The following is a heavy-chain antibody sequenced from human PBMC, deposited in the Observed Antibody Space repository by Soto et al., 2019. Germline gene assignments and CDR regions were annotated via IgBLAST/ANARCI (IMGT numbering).Heavy chain of an antibody. CDR1: GFTFSSYA. J-gene: IGHJ5*02. CDR2: ISGGGSST. V-gene: IGHV3-23*01. Sequence: SGGSLRLSCAASGFTFSSYAMSWVRQAPGMGLEWVSTISGGGSSTYSADSLKGRFTISRDNSKNTLYLQMNSLRVEDTAVYYCAKRPWFDPWGQGTLVTVSS. CDR3: AKRPWFDP.